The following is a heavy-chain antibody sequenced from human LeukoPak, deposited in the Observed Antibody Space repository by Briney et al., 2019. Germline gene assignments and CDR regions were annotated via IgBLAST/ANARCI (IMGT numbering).Heavy chain of an antibody. CDR2: IQFDGSNK. Sequence: HPGGSLTLSCAASVLTFSSYGMHWVRQSPGKGLEWVAFIQFDGSNKYYAGSVKGRFTICRDNYKNILYLQMNSLRAEDTAVYYCARASAVVAASFSGYYYYMDVWSKGTTVTVSS. D-gene: IGHD2-15*01. V-gene: IGHV3-30*02. CDR1: VLTFSSYG. J-gene: IGHJ6*03. CDR3: ARASAVVAASFSGYYYYMDV.